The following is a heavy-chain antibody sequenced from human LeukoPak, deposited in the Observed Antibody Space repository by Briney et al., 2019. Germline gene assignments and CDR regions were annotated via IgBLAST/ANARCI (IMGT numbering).Heavy chain of an antibody. V-gene: IGHV4-30-4*01. J-gene: IGHJ4*02. CDR1: GGSISSGGYY. D-gene: IGHD6-19*01. Sequence: SETLSLTCTVSGGSISSGGYYWSWIRQPPGKGLEWIGYIYYSGSTYYNPSLKSRVTISVDTSKNQFSLKLSSVTAADTAVYYCARDVSGWADYWGQGTLVTVSS. CDR3: ARDVSGWADY. CDR2: IYYSGST.